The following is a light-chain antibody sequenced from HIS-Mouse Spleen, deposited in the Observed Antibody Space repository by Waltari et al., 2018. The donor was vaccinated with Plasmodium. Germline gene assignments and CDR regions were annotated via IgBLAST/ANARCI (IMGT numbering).Light chain of an antibody. CDR1: QRVSSN. Sequence: EIVMTQSPATLSVSPGERATLSCRARQRVSSNLAWYQQKPVPAPRLLICGASTRATGIPSRFSGSGSGTEFTLTISSLQSEDFAVYYCQQYNNWSFTFGPGTKVDIK. CDR2: GAS. J-gene: IGKJ3*01. CDR3: QQYNNWSFT. V-gene: IGKV3-15*01.